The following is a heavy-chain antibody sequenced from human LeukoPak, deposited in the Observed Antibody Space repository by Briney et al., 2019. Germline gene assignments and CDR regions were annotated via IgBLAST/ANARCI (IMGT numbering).Heavy chain of an antibody. CDR1: GFTFSTYW. J-gene: IGHJ3*02. CDR2: IDNDGSEK. V-gene: IGHV3-74*01. D-gene: IGHD2-15*01. Sequence: EGSLRLSCAASGFTFSTYWLHWVRQAPGEGLVWVSRIDNDGSEKIYADSVKGRFTMSRDNAKSTLYLQMNSLKAEDTAVYYCARGGYHHGFDIWGQGTMVTVSS. CDR3: ARGGYHHGFDI.